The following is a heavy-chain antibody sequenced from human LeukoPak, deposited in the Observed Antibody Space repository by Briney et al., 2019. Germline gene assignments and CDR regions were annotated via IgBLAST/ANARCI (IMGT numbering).Heavy chain of an antibody. Sequence: PSETLSLTCTVSGGSISSGSYYWSWIRQPAGKGLEWIGRIYTSGSTNYNPSLKSRVTISVDTSKNQFSLKLSSVTAADTAEYYCAGSVAGTFPVDYWGQGTLVTVSS. J-gene: IGHJ4*02. D-gene: IGHD6-19*01. V-gene: IGHV4-61*02. CDR3: AGSVAGTFPVDY. CDR2: IYTSGST. CDR1: GGSISSGSYY.